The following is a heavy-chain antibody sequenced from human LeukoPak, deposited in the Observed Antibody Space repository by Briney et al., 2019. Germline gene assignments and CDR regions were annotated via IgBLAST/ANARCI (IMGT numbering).Heavy chain of an antibody. J-gene: IGHJ4*02. V-gene: IGHV1-24*01. CDR2: FDPEDGET. Sequence: EASVKVSCKVSGYTLTELSMHWVRQAPGKGLEWMGGFDPEDGETIYAQKFQGRVTMTEDTSTDTAYMELSSLRSEDTAVYYCATAVDYDFWSGYYYWGQGTLVTASS. CDR3: ATAVDYDFWSGYYY. CDR1: GYTLTELS. D-gene: IGHD3-3*01.